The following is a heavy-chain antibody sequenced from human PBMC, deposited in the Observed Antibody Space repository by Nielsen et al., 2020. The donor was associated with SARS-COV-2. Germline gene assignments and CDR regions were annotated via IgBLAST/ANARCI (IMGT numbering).Heavy chain of an antibody. J-gene: IGHJ4*02. CDR2: IAYDLSNE. CDR1: GFTFSSFA. Sequence: GGSLRLSCAASGFTFSSFAMHWVRQAPGKGLEWVAVIAYDLSNEYYADSVKGRFTISRDNSKNTLYLQINSLRTEDTAVHYCARDYYYDSTGYIDYWGQGTLVTVSS. V-gene: IGHV3-30-3*01. CDR3: ARDYYYDSTGYIDY. D-gene: IGHD3-22*01.